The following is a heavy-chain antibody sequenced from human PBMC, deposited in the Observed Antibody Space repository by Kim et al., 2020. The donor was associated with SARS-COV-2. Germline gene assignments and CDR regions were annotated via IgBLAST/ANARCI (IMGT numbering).Heavy chain of an antibody. V-gene: IGHV4-59*12. J-gene: IGHJ6*02. CDR3: VRDRKVGVTGYYYAMDV. D-gene: IGHD1-26*01. Sequence: SETLSLTCTISRGSISDYYWSWIRQPPGKGLEWIGYIDYSGSTNYNPSLKSRVTISIDKSKKQFSLKLSSVTAADTAVYYCVRDRKVGVTGYYYAMDVWGQGTTVTVSS. CDR2: IDYSGST. CDR1: RGSISDYY.